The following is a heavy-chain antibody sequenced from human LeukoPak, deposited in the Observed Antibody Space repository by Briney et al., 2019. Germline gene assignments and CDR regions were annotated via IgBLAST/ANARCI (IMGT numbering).Heavy chain of an antibody. CDR1: GFTFSSYE. J-gene: IGHJ4*02. Sequence: GGSLRLSCAASGFTFSSYEMNWVRQAPGKGLEWVSYISSSGSTIYYADSVKGRFTISRDNAKNSLYLQMNSLRAEDTAVYYCARSYRGSGTPDYWGQGTLVTVPP. V-gene: IGHV3-48*03. CDR3: ARSYRGSGTPDY. CDR2: ISSSGSTI. D-gene: IGHD3-10*01.